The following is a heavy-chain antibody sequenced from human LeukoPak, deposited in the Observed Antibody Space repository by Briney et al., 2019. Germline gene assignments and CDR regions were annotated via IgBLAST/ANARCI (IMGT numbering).Heavy chain of an antibody. V-gene: IGHV4-38-2*02. CDR3: ARGPFGSGNYYHYYYMDV. Sequence: SEPLSLTCSVSGYSISNGHYWGWIRQPPGKGLEWIGSVYGSGSTYYNTSLKSRVTISVDTSKNQFSLSLNYVTVADTAVYFCARGPFGSGNYYHYYYMDVWGKGTTVTAYS. D-gene: IGHD3-10*01. CDR2: VYGSGST. J-gene: IGHJ6*03. CDR1: GYSISNGHY.